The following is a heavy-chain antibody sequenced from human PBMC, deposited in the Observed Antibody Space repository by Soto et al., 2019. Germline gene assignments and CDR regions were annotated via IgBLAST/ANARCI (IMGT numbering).Heavy chain of an antibody. CDR1: GFTFSSYA. CDR2: ISGSGGST. Sequence: EVQLLESGGGLVQPGGSLRLSCAASGFTFSSYAMSWVRQAPGKGLEWVSAISGSGGSTYYADSVKGRFTISRDNSKNTLYLQMNSLRAKDTPEYYCAKSYADGNYSFASWGKGTLVPVSS. V-gene: IGHV3-23*01. CDR3: AKSYADGNYSFAS. D-gene: IGHD2-2*01. J-gene: IGHJ4*02.